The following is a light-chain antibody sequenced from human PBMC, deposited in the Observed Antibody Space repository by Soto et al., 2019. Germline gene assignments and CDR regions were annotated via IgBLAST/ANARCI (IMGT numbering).Light chain of an antibody. Sequence: EIVLTQSPGTLSLSPGEKATLSCRANQSVSSSYLAWYQQKLGQAPRLLIYGASTRATGIPDRFSGSGSGTDFTLTISRLEPEDFAVYYCQQYANSRTFGQGTKVEIK. CDR3: QQYANSRT. CDR1: QSVSSSY. V-gene: IGKV3-20*01. J-gene: IGKJ1*01. CDR2: GAS.